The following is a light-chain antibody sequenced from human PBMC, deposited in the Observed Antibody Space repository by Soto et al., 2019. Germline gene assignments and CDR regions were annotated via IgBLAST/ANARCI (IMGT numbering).Light chain of an antibody. V-gene: IGKV1-9*01. Sequence: DIQLTQSPSFLSASVGDRVIITCRASQGIGDSLAWYQQRPGKAPKLLLFAASTLQRGVPSRFRGSRSGAEFTLTISSLQPEDFATYFCQQLSTYPRTFGQGTKVDIK. CDR2: AAS. CDR1: QGIGDS. CDR3: QQLSTYPRT. J-gene: IGKJ1*01.